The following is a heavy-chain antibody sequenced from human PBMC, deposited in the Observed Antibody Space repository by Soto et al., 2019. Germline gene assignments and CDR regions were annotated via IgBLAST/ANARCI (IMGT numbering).Heavy chain of an antibody. CDR1: GFTFSNAW. V-gene: IGHV3-15*07. CDR2: IKSKTDGGTT. CDR3: TTGGDLLWLGEEPY. Sequence: EVQLVESGGGLVKPGGSLRLSCAASGFTFSNAWMNWVRQAPGKGLEWVGRIKSKTDGGTTDYAAPVKGRFTISRDDSKNTLYLKRNSLKTEDTAVYYCTTGGDLLWLGEEPYWGRGPLVTVSS. J-gene: IGHJ4*02. D-gene: IGHD3-10*01.